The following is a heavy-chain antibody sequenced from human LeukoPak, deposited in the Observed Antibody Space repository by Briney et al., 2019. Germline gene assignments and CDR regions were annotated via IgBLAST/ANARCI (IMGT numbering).Heavy chain of an antibody. D-gene: IGHD2-2*02. J-gene: IGHJ4*02. Sequence: GRSLRLSCAASGSTFSSYGMHWVRQAPGKGLEWVAVISYDGSNKYYADSVKGRFTISRDSSKNTLYLQMNSLRAEDTAVYYCAKATAAAAIPDCWGQGTLVTVSS. V-gene: IGHV3-30*18. CDR1: GSTFSSYG. CDR3: AKATAAAAIPDC. CDR2: ISYDGSNK.